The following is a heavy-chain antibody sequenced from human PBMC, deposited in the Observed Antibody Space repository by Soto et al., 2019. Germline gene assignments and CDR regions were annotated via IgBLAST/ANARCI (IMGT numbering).Heavy chain of an antibody. CDR1: GYSFTTYG. Sequence: QVQLVQSRGEVKKPGASVKVSCKTSGYSFTTYGISWVRQAPGQGLEWMGWISGYNGNTNYAQKLQGRVTMTTDTSTSTAYMELRSLRSDDTAVYYCAREGPAACYYYGMDVWGQGSTVTVSS. CDR2: ISGYNGNT. V-gene: IGHV1-18*01. CDR3: AREGPAACYYYGMDV. J-gene: IGHJ6*02.